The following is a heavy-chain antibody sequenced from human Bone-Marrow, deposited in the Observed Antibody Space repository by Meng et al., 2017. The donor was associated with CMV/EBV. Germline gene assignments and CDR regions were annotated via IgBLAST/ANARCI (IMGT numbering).Heavy chain of an antibody. CDR2: INEDGSRT. D-gene: IGHD1-26*01. Sequence: GESLKISCAASGFTLSRYWMHWVRQAPGKGLVWVSRINEDGSRTDYADSVKGRFTISRDNGENTLYLEMNSLRAEDTAVYYCARDWSGSDDYWGPGTLVTVSS. CDR1: GFTLSRYW. V-gene: IGHV3-74*01. J-gene: IGHJ4*02. CDR3: ARDWSGSDDY.